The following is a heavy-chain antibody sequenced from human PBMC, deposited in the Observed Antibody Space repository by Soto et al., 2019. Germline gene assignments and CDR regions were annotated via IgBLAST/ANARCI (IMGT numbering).Heavy chain of an antibody. CDR3: ARGRHYDILTGYYTPYYCYGMDV. V-gene: IGHV1-8*01. CDR1: GYTFTSYD. Sequence: ASVKVSCKASGYTFTSYDINWVRQAPGQGLEWMGWMNPNSGNTGYAQKFQGRVTMTRNTSISTAYMELSSLRSEDTDVYYCARGRHYDILTGYYTPYYCYGMDVWGQGTTVTVSS. CDR2: MNPNSGNT. D-gene: IGHD3-9*01. J-gene: IGHJ6*02.